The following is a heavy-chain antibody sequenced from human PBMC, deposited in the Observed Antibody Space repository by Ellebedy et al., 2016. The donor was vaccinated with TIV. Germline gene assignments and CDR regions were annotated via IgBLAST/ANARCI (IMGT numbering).Heavy chain of an antibody. J-gene: IGHJ4*02. CDR2: ISGGGGST. Sequence: GESLKISXAASGFTFSSFAMSWVRQAPGKEPEWVSAISGGGGSTHYADSVKGRFTISRDNSKNTLYMLMDSLRAEDTAVYYCAKASDVWGSYRFDSWGQGTLVTVSS. CDR3: AKASDVWGSYRFDS. CDR1: GFTFSSFA. V-gene: IGHV3-23*01. D-gene: IGHD3-16*02.